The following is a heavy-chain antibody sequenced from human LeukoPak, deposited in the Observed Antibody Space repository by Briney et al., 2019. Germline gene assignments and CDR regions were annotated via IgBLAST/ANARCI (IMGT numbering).Heavy chain of an antibody. V-gene: IGHV3-30-3*01. CDR1: GFTFSSYA. Sequence: GESLRLSCAASGFTFSSYAMHWVRQAPGKGLEWVAVISYDGSNKYYADSVKGRFTISRDNSKNTLYLQMNSLRAEDTAVYYCARDRADIVVVPAAIPNWFDPWGQGTLVTVSS. CDR2: ISYDGSNK. J-gene: IGHJ5*02. D-gene: IGHD2-2*02. CDR3: ARDRADIVVVPAAIPNWFDP.